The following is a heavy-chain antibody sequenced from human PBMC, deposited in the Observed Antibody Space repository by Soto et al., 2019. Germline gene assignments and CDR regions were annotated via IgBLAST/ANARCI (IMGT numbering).Heavy chain of an antibody. V-gene: IGHV1-2*04. J-gene: IGHJ6*02. CDR3: ARGRSSGYPDYYGRDG. Sequence: RVYWRRVGYDLRWSCINFVRNKNIPGLEWMGWISAYNGNTNYAQKFQGWVTMTRDTSISTAYMELSRLRSDDTAVYYGARGRSSGYPDYYGRDGWAQRTKVTDS. D-gene: IGHD3-22*01. CDR1: GYDLRWSC. CDR2: ISAYNGNT.